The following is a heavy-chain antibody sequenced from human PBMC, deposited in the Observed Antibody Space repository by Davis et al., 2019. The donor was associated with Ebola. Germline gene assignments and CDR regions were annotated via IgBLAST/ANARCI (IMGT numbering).Heavy chain of an antibody. Sequence: AASVKVSCKASGYTFTSYAMHWVRQAPGQRLEWMGWINVANGNTQYSEKFQGRVTISRDTSASTAYMGLSSLRSEDTAVYYCAREGYVLPDAFDIWGQGTMVTVSS. CDR3: AREGYVLPDAFDI. CDR1: GYTFTSYA. V-gene: IGHV1-3*01. CDR2: INVANGNT. J-gene: IGHJ3*02. D-gene: IGHD3-10*01.